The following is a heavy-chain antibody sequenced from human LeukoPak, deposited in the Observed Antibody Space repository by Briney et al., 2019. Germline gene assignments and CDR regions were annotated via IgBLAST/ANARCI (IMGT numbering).Heavy chain of an antibody. Sequence: PSETLSLTCAVSGGSISSGDYYWSWIRQPPGKGLEWIGYIYYSGSTYYNPSLKSRVTISVDTSKNQFSLKLSSVTAADTAVYYCARVGYWSNYYYYYYMDVWGKGTTVTVSS. J-gene: IGHJ6*03. CDR2: IYYSGST. V-gene: IGHV4-30-4*08. D-gene: IGHD2-2*01. CDR1: GGSISSGDYY. CDR3: ARVGYWSNYYYYYYMDV.